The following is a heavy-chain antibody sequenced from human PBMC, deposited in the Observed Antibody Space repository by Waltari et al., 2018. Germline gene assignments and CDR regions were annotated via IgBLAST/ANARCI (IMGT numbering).Heavy chain of an antibody. J-gene: IGHJ3*02. CDR2: KYYSAKWYN. CDR1: GDSVSSNSAA. D-gene: IGHD3-22*01. V-gene: IGHV6-1*01. Sequence: QVQLQQSGPGLVKPSQTLSLTCAISGDSVSSNSAAWNWIRQSPSRGLEWLGRKYYSAKWYNDYAVSVKSRITINPDTSKNQFSLQLNSVTPEDTAVYYCALEYYYDSSGPPAFDIWGQGTMVTVSS. CDR3: ALEYYYDSSGPPAFDI.